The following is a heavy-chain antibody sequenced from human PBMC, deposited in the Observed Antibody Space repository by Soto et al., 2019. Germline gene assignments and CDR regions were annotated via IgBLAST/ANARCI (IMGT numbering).Heavy chain of an antibody. CDR3: AKGKGVGATPDGANC. CDR2: VRSDGDTT. V-gene: IGHV3-23*01. Sequence: EVQVLESGGGLVQPGGSLRLSCAASGFTFSRYGMNWVRQAPGKGLEWVSGVRSDGDTTYNADSVKGRFTLSRDNFKNTVDLQMNSLRVEDTAVYYCAKGKGVGATPDGANCWGQGTLVTVSS. CDR1: GFTFSRYG. J-gene: IGHJ4*02. D-gene: IGHD1-26*01.